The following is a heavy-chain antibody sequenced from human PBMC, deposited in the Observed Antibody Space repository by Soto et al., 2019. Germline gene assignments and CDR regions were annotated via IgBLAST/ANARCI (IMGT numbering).Heavy chain of an antibody. CDR1: GFGFSRYG. D-gene: IGHD6-13*01. CDR3: ARGSIVAAEYGMDV. J-gene: IGHJ6*02. V-gene: IGHV3-33*01. CDR2: IWHDGSKK. Sequence: GGSLRLSCAASGFGFSRYGMHWVCSAPGKGLEWVAVIWHDGSKKYYADSVKGRLIISRDNSKNTLYVQINSLRAEDTAVYFCARGSIVAAEYGMDVWGQGTTVTVSS.